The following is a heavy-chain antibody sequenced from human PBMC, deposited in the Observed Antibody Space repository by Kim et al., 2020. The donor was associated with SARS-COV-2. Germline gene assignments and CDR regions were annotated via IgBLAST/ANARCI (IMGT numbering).Heavy chain of an antibody. V-gene: IGHV3-7*01. CDR1: GFTFSSYW. Sequence: GGSLRLSCAASGFTFSSYWMSWVRQAPGKGLEWVANIKQDGSEKYYVDSVKGRFTISRDNAKNSLYLQMNSLRAEDTAVYYCARDRGGDGSGSYYTYYYYYYGMDVWGQGTTVTVSS. D-gene: IGHD3-10*01. J-gene: IGHJ6*02. CDR3: ARDRGGDGSGSYYTYYYYYYGMDV. CDR2: IKQDGSEK.